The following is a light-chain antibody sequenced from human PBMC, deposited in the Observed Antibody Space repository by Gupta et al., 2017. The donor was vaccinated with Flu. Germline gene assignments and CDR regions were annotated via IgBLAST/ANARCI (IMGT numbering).Light chain of an antibody. J-gene: IGLJ1*01. V-gene: IGLV2-23*02. Sequence: QCALTQPASVSGSPGQSITIFCTGTSSDVGTYNLVSWYPQHPGKAPKLVIYEVTTRPSGVSNHVSGSKSGNTASFTISGLQVEDEADYYCISYAGSSTLVFGTGTKVTVL. CDR1: SSDVGTYNL. CDR2: EVT. CDR3: ISYAGSSTLV.